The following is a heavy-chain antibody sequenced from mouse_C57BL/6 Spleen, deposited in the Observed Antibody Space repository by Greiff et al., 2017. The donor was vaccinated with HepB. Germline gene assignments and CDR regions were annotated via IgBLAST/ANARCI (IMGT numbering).Heavy chain of an antibody. CDR3: ARSILRSHFDY. Sequence: VQLQQPGAELVRPGTSVKLSCKASGYTFTSYWMHWVKQRPGQGLEWIGVIDPSDSYTNYNQKFKGKATLTVDTSSSTAYMQLSSLTSEDSAVYYCARSILRSHFDYWGQGTTLTVSS. CDR2: IDPSDSYT. D-gene: IGHD1-1*01. J-gene: IGHJ2*01. CDR1: GYTFTSYW. V-gene: IGHV1-59*01.